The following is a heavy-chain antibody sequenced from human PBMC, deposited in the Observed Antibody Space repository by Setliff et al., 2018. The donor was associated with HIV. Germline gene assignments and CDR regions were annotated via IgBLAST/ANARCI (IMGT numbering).Heavy chain of an antibody. CDR3: ARGLNYYGSGSYLPLGY. D-gene: IGHD3-10*01. CDR2: IDHSGNI. Sequence: SETLSLTCAVYGGSFNDYYWTWIRQPPGKGLEWIGEIDHSGNIKYHTSLKSRVTISKDTSKNQISLKLRSVTAADTAVYYCARGLNYYGSGSYLPLGYWGQGTLVTVSS. J-gene: IGHJ4*02. V-gene: IGHV4-34*01. CDR1: GGSFNDYY.